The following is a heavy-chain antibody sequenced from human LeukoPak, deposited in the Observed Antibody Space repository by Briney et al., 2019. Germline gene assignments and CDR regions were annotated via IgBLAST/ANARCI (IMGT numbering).Heavy chain of an antibody. V-gene: IGHV3-23*01. CDR1: GFTFSSYA. CDR2: VSRSGDSA. J-gene: IGHJ4*02. D-gene: IGHD6-19*01. CDR3: ARDLGYSSGPNY. Sequence: GGSLRLSCSASGFTFSSYAMAWVRQAPGKGPEWVSLVSRSGDSAFYPDSVKGRFTVSRDNSKNTVFLQMNSLRAEDTAVYYCARDLGYSSGPNYWGQGTRVTVSS.